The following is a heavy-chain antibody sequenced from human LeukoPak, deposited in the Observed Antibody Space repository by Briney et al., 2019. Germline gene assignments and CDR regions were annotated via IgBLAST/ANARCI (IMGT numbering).Heavy chain of an antibody. J-gene: IGHJ4*02. CDR1: GGSISSYY. CDR3: ARAEVATVVTYDY. D-gene: IGHD4-23*01. Sequence: PSETLSLTCTVSGGSISSYYWSWIWQPPGKGLEWIGYIYYSGSTNYNPSLKSRVTISVDTSKNQFSLKLSSVTAADTAVYYCARAEVATVVTYDYWGQGTLVTVSS. CDR2: IYYSGST. V-gene: IGHV4-59*01.